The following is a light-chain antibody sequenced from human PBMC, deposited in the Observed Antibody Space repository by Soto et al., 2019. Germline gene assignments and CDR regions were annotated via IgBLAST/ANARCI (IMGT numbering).Light chain of an antibody. Sequence: DIVLTQSPATLSLSPGERATLSCRASQSVGTYLAWYQQKPGQAPRLLIYDASNRATGIPARFSGSGSGTDFTLTISSLEPEDFAVYYCQQRKNWPPLTFGGGTKVEIK. V-gene: IGKV3-11*01. J-gene: IGKJ4*01. CDR3: QQRKNWPPLT. CDR2: DAS. CDR1: QSVGTY.